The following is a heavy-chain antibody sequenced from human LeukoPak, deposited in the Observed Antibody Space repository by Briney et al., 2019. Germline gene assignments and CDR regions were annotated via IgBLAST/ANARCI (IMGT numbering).Heavy chain of an antibody. CDR2: ISGSGGST. V-gene: IGHV3-23*01. J-gene: IGHJ6*04. CDR1: GFTFSSYA. Sequence: PGGSLRLSCAASGFTFSSYAMSWVRQAPGKGLEWVSAISGSGGSTYYADSVKGRFTISRDNSKNTLYLQMNSLRAEDTAVYYCAKGRHVYWTTVRGVIHYYGMDVWGKGTTVTVSS. D-gene: IGHD3-10*01. CDR3: AKGRHVYWTTVRGVIHYYGMDV.